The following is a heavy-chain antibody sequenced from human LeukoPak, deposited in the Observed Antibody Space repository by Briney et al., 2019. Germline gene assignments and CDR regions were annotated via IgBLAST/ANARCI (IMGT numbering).Heavy chain of an antibody. V-gene: IGHV3-7*01. J-gene: IGHJ6*02. CDR1: GFTFSSYA. CDR3: ARGHYGMDV. Sequence: GRSLRLSCAASGFTFSSYAMHWVRQAPGKGLEWVANINQDGSENNYVDSAKGRYTISRDNAKNSMYLQMNSLRAEDTAAYYCARGHYGMDVWGQGTTVTVSS. CDR2: INQDGSEN.